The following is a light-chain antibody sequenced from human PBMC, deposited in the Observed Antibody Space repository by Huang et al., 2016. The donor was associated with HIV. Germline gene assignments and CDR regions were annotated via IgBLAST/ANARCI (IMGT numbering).Light chain of an antibody. CDR3: QQFYLPPVT. J-gene: IGKJ1*01. CDR1: QGITNS. CDR2: ATS. Sequence: DIQMTQSPSSLSAFVGDRVTITCRARQGITNSLAWYQQKPGKAPKLLVYATSKLESGGPSRFSGGGAGTDYTLTITSLQPEDFATYYCQQFYLPPVTFGQGTKVEIK. V-gene: IGKV1-NL1*01.